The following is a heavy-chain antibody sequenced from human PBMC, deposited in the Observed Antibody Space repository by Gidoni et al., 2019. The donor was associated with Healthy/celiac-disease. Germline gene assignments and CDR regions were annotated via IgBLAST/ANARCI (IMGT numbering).Heavy chain of an antibody. CDR1: GGSISSYY. CDR2: IYYSGST. J-gene: IGHJ4*02. CDR3: ARSRPVSEEERPERASDFDY. D-gene: IGHD1-1*01. V-gene: IGHV4-59*01. Sequence: QVQLQESGPGLVKPSETLSLTCTVSGGSISSYYWRWIRQPPGKGLEWIGYIYYSGSTNYTPSLKSRVTISVDTSKNQFSLKLSSVTAADTAVYYCARSRPVSEEERPERASDFDYWGQGTLVTVSS.